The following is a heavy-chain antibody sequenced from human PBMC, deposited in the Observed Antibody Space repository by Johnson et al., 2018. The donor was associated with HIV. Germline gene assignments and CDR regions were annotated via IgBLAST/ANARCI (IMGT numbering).Heavy chain of an antibody. CDR2: ISWNSGTK. Sequence: VQLVESGGGVVRPGGSLRLSCAVSGFIFEHYAMHWVRQVPGKGPEWVSGISWNSGTKGYADSVEGRFTISRDNAKNTLYLQMNSLRAEDTAVYYCVTLVVAPPFDIWGQGTMVTVSS. V-gene: IGHV3-9*01. CDR1: GFIFEHYA. J-gene: IGHJ3*02. CDR3: VTLVVAPPFDI. D-gene: IGHD2-15*01.